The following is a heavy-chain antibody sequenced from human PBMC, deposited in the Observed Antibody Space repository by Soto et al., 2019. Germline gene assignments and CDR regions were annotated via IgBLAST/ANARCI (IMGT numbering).Heavy chain of an antibody. CDR2: IYYSGST. D-gene: IGHD4-17*01. V-gene: IGHV4-31*03. CDR1: GDSISSGGYY. Sequence: QVQLQESGPGLVQPSQTLSLACTVSGDSISSGGYYWSWIRQHPGKGLEWIGYIYYSGSTFYNPSLKSRVTISVDTSKNQFSLKLSPVTAADTAVYYCARGLSVTLFDFWGQGTLVTVSS. J-gene: IGHJ4*02. CDR3: ARGLSVTLFDF.